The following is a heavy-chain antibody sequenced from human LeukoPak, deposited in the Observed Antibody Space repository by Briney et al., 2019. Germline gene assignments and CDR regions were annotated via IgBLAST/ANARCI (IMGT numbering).Heavy chain of an antibody. D-gene: IGHD3-10*01. CDR2: INTNTGNP. Sequence: VASVKVSCKASGYTFTTHDINWVRQATGQGLEWMGWINTNTGNPTYAQGFTGRFVFSLDTSVSTAYLQISSLKAEDTAVYYCARVKTGYYGTHSDYWGQGTLVTVSS. CDR3: ARVKTGYYGTHSDY. CDR1: GYTFTTHD. J-gene: IGHJ4*02. V-gene: IGHV7-4-1*02.